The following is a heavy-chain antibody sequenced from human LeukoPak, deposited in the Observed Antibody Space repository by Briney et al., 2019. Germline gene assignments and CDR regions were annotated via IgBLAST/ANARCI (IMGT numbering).Heavy chain of an antibody. J-gene: IGHJ4*02. V-gene: IGHV3-21*01. CDR2: ISSSSSYI. Sequence: GGSLRLSCAASGFTFSSYSMNWVRQAPGKGLEWVSSISSSSSYIYYADSVKGRFTISRDNAKNSLYLQINSLRAEDTAVYYCARDRGSHRTWELSGFDYWGQGTLVTVSS. D-gene: IGHD1-26*01. CDR3: ARDRGSHRTWELSGFDY. CDR1: GFTFSSYS.